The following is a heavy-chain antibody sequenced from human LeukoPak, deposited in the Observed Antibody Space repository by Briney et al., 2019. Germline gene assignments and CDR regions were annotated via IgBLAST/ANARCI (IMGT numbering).Heavy chain of an antibody. CDR3: AREPTWSGYYWFDY. V-gene: IGHV3-48*03. Sequence: GGSLRLSCAASGFTFSSYEMNWVRQAPGKGLEWVSYISSSGSTIYYADSVKGRFTISRDNAKNSLYLQMNSLRAEDTAVYYCAREPTWSGYYWFDYWGQGTLVTVSS. CDR2: ISSSGSTI. D-gene: IGHD3-3*01. CDR1: GFTFSSYE. J-gene: IGHJ4*02.